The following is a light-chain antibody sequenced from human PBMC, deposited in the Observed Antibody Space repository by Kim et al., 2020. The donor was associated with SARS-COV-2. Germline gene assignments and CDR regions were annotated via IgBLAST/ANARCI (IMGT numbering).Light chain of an antibody. CDR2: NTN. CDR1: SGSVSTDYY. Sequence: QTVVTQEPSFSVSPGGTVTLTCGLTSGSVSTDYYPSWYQQTPGQAPRTLIYNTNTRSSGVPDRFSGSILGNKAALTITGAQANDESHYYCVLYMGRGIWVFGGRTQLTVL. V-gene: IGLV8-61*01. CDR3: VLYMGRGIWV. J-gene: IGLJ3*02.